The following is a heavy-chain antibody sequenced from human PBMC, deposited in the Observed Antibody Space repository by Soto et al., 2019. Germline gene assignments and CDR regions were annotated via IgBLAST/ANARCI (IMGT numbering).Heavy chain of an antibody. CDR1: GFTFSSYA. V-gene: IGHV3-64D*08. Sequence: GGSLRLSCSASGFTFSSYAMHWVRQAPGKGLEYVSAISSNGGSTYYADSVKGRFTISRDNSKNTLYLQMSSLRAEDTAVYYCVKEPYDFWSGYPFDYWGQGTLVTVSS. CDR3: VKEPYDFWSGYPFDY. J-gene: IGHJ4*02. D-gene: IGHD3-3*01. CDR2: ISSNGGST.